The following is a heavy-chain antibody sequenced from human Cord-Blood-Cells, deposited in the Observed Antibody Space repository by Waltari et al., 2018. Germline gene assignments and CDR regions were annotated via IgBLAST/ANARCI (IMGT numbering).Heavy chain of an antibody. CDR1: GCSISSGCYS. CDR3: ARNKRTGDAFDI. J-gene: IGHJ3*02. D-gene: IGHD7-27*01. Sequence: QLQLQESGSGLVKPSQTLSLTCAVSGCSISSGCYSWRWIRQPPGKGLEWIGYAYHSGSTYYNPSLKSRVTISVDRSKNQFSLKLSSVTAADTAVYYCARNKRTGDAFDIWGQGTMVTVSS. CDR2: AYHSGST. V-gene: IGHV4-30-2*01.